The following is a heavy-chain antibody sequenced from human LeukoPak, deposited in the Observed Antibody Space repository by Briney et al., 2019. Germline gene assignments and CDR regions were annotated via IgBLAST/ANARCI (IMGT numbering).Heavy chain of an antibody. CDR1: GGTFSSYA. CDR3: ARGGRGYYDFWSGYHEYNWFDP. D-gene: IGHD3-3*01. Sequence: ASVKVSCKASGGTFSSYAISWVRQATGQGLEWMGWMNPNSGNTGYAQKFQGRVTITRNTSISTAYMELSSLRSEDTAVYYCARGGRGYYDFWSGYHEYNWFDPWGQGTLVTVSS. CDR2: MNPNSGNT. J-gene: IGHJ5*02. V-gene: IGHV1-8*03.